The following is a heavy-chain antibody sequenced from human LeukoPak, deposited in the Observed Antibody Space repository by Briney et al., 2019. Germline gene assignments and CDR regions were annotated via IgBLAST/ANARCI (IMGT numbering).Heavy chain of an antibody. Sequence: SETLSLTCTVSGGSFSSCSLYWGWLRQPPGKGLVWIVSMYCSGSTYYSPSLKSRVTISEDTSKNHFSLRLSSVTAADTAVYFCARQIGYNSDGHYFDWWGQGTLVTVSS. CDR3: ARQIGYNSDGHYFDW. CDR2: MYCSGST. J-gene: IGHJ4*02. CDR1: GGSFSSCSLY. D-gene: IGHD6-25*01. V-gene: IGHV4-39*07.